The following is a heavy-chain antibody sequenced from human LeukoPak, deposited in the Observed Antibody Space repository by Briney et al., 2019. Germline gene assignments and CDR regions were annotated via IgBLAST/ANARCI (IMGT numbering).Heavy chain of an antibody. V-gene: IGHV4-34*01. J-gene: IGHJ6*02. CDR2: INHSGST. CDR1: GGSFSGYY. Sequence: PSETLSLTCAVYGGSFSGYYWSWMRQPPGKGLEWIGEINHSGSTNYNPSLKSRVTISVDTSKNQFSLKLSSVTAADTAVYYCARGSFGVDRYYYYGMDVWGQGTTVTVSS. CDR3: ARGSFGVDRYYYYGMDV. D-gene: IGHD3-3*01.